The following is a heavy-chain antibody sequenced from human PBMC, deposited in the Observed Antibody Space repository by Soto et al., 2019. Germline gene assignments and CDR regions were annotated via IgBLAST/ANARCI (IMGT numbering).Heavy chain of an antibody. CDR2: IFPRDSDA. J-gene: IGHJ4*02. V-gene: IGHV5-51*03. CDR1: GYNYDTYW. Sequence: GESLKISCKGSGYNYDTYWIAWVRQMPGKGLEWMGIIFPRDSDARYRPSFQGQVTISADRSTTTAYLQWYSLKASNTAMYYCARSYYDSSGYYYDMDYWGQGTLVTVSS. D-gene: IGHD3-22*01. CDR3: ARSYYDSSGYYYDMDY.